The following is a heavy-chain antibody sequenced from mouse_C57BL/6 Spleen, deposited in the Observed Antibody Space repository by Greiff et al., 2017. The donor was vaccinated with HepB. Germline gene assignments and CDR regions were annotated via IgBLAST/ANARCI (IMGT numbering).Heavy chain of an antibody. CDR2: ISDGGSYT. D-gene: IGHD1-1*01. CDR1: GFTFSSYA. Sequence: EVMLVESGGGLVKPGGSLKLSCAASGFTFSSYAMSWVRQTPEKRLEWVATISDGGSYTYYPDNVKGRFTISRDNAKNTLYLQMSHLKSEDTAMYYCARDGSNYFDYWGQGTTLTVSS. V-gene: IGHV5-4*01. CDR3: ARDGSNYFDY. J-gene: IGHJ2*01.